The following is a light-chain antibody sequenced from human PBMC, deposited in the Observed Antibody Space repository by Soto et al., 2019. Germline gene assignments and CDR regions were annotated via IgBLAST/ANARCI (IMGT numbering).Light chain of an antibody. CDR1: HSISRW. V-gene: IGKV1-5*01. CDR3: QQYNSYSWT. J-gene: IGKJ1*01. Sequence: EIQMTQSTSTLSASVGDRVTITCRASHSISRWFAWYQQKPGKAPNLLIYHASSLESAVPSRFSCSGPGTEFTLPISRLPPDDFATYYSQQYNSYSWTFGQGTPVDIK. CDR2: HAS.